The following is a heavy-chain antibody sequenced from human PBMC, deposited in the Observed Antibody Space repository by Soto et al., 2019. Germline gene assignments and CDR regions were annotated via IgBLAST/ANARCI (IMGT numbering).Heavy chain of an antibody. Sequence: SETLSLTCTVSGGSISTGGYYWNWIRQHPGKGLEWIGYFYYSGSTYYNPSLKSRVTISVNTSKNQFSLKLSSVTAADTAVYYCARGGVFLRYFDYWGQGTLVTVSS. CDR1: GGSISTGGYY. D-gene: IGHD3-10*01. J-gene: IGHJ4*02. CDR3: ARGGVFLRYFDY. CDR2: FYYSGST. V-gene: IGHV4-31*03.